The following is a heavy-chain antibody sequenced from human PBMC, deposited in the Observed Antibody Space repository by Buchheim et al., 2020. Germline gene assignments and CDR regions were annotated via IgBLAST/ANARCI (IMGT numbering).Heavy chain of an antibody. CDR3: ARDRVDDTSGYSNYYYGMDV. D-gene: IGHD3-22*01. CDR1: RFTFSSYG. CDR2: IWYDGRNK. Sequence: QEQLVESGGGVVQPGRSLRLSCAASRFTFSSYGMHWVHQAPGKGLEWVAVIWYDGRNKYYADSVKGRFTISRDNSKNTLYLQMHSLRAEDTAVYYCARDRVDDTSGYSNYYYGMDVWGQGTT. V-gene: IGHV3-33*01. J-gene: IGHJ6*02.